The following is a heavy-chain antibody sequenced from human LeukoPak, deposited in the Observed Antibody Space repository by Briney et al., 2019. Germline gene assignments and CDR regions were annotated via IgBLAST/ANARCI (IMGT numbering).Heavy chain of an antibody. D-gene: IGHD3-10*01. CDR2: IYYSGST. CDR1: GGSISSSRYY. V-gene: IGHV4-39*07. J-gene: IGHJ4*02. CDR3: ARGHTYYYGSGSYLY. Sequence: SETLSLTCTVSGGSISSSRYYWGWIRQPPGKGLELIGSIYYSGSTNYNPSLKSRVTISVDTSKNQFSLKLSSVTAADTAVYYCARGHTYYYGSGSYLYWGQGTLVTVSS.